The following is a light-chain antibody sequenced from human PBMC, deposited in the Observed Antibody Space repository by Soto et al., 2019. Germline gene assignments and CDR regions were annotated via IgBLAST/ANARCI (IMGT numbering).Light chain of an antibody. CDR1: QSVSSSY. Sequence: EMVLPQSPGTLSLSPGERATLSCRASQSVSSSYLAWYQQKPGQAPRLLIYGASSRTTGIPARVSGSGYGRDFTLTISSLEPEDFEVYYCHQYGSSPWAFGQGTQVYIQ. CDR3: HQYGSSPWA. CDR2: GAS. V-gene: IGKV3-20*01. J-gene: IGKJ1*01.